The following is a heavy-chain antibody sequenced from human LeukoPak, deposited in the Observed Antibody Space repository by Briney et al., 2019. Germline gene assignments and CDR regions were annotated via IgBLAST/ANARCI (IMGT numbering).Heavy chain of an antibody. CDR1: GSTFSSYG. Sequence: GGSLRLSCAASGSTFSSYGMHWVRQAPGKGLEWVAFIRYDGSNKYYADSVKGRFTISRDNSKNTLYLQMNSLRAEDTAVYYCARVFAYSGSYWCDYWGQGTLVTVSS. V-gene: IGHV3-30*02. D-gene: IGHD1-26*01. J-gene: IGHJ4*02. CDR3: ARVFAYSGSYWCDY. CDR2: IRYDGSNK.